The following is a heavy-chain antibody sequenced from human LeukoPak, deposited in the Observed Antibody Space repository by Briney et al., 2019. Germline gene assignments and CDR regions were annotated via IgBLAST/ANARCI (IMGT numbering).Heavy chain of an antibody. CDR3: AREAGSAVVTSAAFDI. J-gene: IGHJ3*02. V-gene: IGHV1-8*01. CDR1: GYTFTSDD. D-gene: IGHD4-23*01. Sequence: ASVNVSCKASGYTFTSDDINGVRQATGQGGEWMGCMNPNSGNTGYAQKFQGRVTMTRTTSISTAYMELRSLRSEDTAVYYCAREAGSAVVTSAAFDIWGPGTMVTVSA. CDR2: MNPNSGNT.